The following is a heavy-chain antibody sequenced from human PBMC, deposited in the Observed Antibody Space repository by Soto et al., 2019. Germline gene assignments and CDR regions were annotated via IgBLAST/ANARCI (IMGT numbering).Heavy chain of an antibody. D-gene: IGHD1-20*01. J-gene: IGHJ4*02. V-gene: IGHV1-18*01. CDR3: ARARSNNDY. Sequence: GSVEVSRKSFGLTLFRFCFKRVRQAPGQGLEWMGWIDINKGKTDYAQKFQGRVTMTTDTSTSTAFMELRSLTSDDTAVYYCARARSNNDYWGQGTLVTVSS. CDR1: GLTLFRFC. CDR2: IDINKGKT.